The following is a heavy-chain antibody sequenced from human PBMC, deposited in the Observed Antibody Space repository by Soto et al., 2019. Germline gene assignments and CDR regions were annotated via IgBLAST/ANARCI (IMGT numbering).Heavy chain of an antibody. CDR3: ARTRGYFSHFDC. Sequence: ASVKVSCTASGYTFTSYGISWVRKAPGQGLEWMGWISAYNGNTNYAQKFQGRVAITRDTSAHTAYMDLSSLRSEDTAVYYCARTRGYFSHFDCWGQGTLVTVSS. D-gene: IGHD3-3*01. CDR2: ISAYNGNT. CDR1: GYTFTSYG. J-gene: IGHJ4*02. V-gene: IGHV1-18*01.